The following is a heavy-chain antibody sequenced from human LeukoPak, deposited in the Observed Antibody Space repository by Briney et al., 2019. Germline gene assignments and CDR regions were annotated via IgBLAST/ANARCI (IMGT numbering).Heavy chain of an antibody. CDR2: IYHSGST. J-gene: IGHJ5*02. CDR3: ARVMTYYDFWSGYYRDNWFDP. Sequence: SETLSLTCTVSGYSISSGYYWGWIRQPPGKGLEWIGSIYHSGSTYCNPSLKSRVTISVDTSKNQFSLKLSSVTAADTAVYYCARVMTYYDFWSGYYRDNWFDPWGQGTLATVSS. V-gene: IGHV4-38-2*02. CDR1: GYSISSGYY. D-gene: IGHD3-3*01.